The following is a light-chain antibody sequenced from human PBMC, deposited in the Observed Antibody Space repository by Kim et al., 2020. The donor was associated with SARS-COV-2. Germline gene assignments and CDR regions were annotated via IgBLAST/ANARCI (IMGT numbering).Light chain of an antibody. CDR1: NSNVGRDY. V-gene: IGLV1-47*01. Sequence: GQRVTISCSGSNSNVGRDYVNWYQQLPRTAPKLLICRNDQRPSGVPDRFSGSKSGTSASLAISGPRSEDEADYYCAGWDARLRGWVFGGGTQLTVL. CDR3: AGWDARLRGWV. J-gene: IGLJ3*02. CDR2: RND.